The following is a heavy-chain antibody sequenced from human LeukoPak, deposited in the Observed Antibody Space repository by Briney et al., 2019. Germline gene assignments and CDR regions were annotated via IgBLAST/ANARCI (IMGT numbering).Heavy chain of an antibody. CDR1: GDSYSSFH. Sequence: SETLSLTCRVSGDSYSSFHWHSIRQPPGKGLEWIGYIFHTGSTNYNPSLERRVTMSVDTSKNQFSLHLTSVTAADTAVYYCAKVPGRYLACLWYFDLWGRGTLVTVSS. D-gene: IGHD3-9*01. CDR2: IFHTGST. J-gene: IGHJ2*01. V-gene: IGHV4-59*01. CDR3: AKVPGRYLACLWYFDL.